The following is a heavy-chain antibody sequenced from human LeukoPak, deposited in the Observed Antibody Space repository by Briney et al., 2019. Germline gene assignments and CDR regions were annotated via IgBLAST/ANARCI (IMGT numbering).Heavy chain of an antibody. Sequence: ASVKVSCKASGGTFSSYTISWVRQAPGQGLEWMGRIIPILGIANYARKFQGRVTITADKSTSTAYMELSSLRSEDTAVYYCARESYGSGSFGDYWGQGTLVTVSS. V-gene: IGHV1-69*02. CDR2: IIPILGIA. CDR1: GGTFSSYT. J-gene: IGHJ4*02. D-gene: IGHD3-10*01. CDR3: ARESYGSGSFGDY.